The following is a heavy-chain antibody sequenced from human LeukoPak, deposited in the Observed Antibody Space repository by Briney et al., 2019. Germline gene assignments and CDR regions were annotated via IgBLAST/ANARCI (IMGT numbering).Heavy chain of an antibody. CDR2: IYYTGTT. J-gene: IGHJ5*02. Sequence: SETLSPTCTVSGGSISSSLYHWGWIRQSPGQNLEWLGSIYYTGTTHYNPSLKSRVTISVDTSKNQFSLNLSSVTAADTAVYYCARQEVGLRSFDPWGQGTLVTVSS. CDR3: ARQEVGLRSFDP. V-gene: IGHV4-39*01. CDR1: GGSISSSLYH. D-gene: IGHD3/OR15-3a*01.